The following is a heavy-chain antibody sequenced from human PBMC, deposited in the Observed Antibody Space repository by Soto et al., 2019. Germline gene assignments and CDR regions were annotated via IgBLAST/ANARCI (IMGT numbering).Heavy chain of an antibody. V-gene: IGHV3-23*01. CDR2: ISGSGGST. CDR1: GFTFSSYA. D-gene: IGHD3-3*01. CDR3: AKVHLITIFGVVQHAV. J-gene: IGHJ6*02. Sequence: PGGSLRLSCAASGFTFSSYAMSWVRQAPGKGLEWVSAISGSGGSTYYADSVKGRFTISRDNSKNTLYLQMNSLRAEDTAVYYCAKVHLITIFGVVQHAVCGQGTTVPGSS.